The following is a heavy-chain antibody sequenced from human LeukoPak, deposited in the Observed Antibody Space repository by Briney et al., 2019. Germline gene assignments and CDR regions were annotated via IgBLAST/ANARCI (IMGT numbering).Heavy chain of an antibody. Sequence: GGSLRLSCAASGFTFSSYGMSWVRQAPGKGLEWVSAISGSGGSTYYADSVKGRFTISRDNSKNTLYLQMNSLRAEDTAVYYCAKDRSYSGSYYDFDYWGQGTLVTVSS. V-gene: IGHV3-23*01. CDR2: ISGSGGST. J-gene: IGHJ4*02. CDR1: GFTFSSYG. CDR3: AKDRSYSGSYYDFDY. D-gene: IGHD1-26*01.